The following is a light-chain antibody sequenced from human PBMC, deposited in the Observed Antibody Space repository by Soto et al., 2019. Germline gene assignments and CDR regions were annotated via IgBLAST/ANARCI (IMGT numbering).Light chain of an antibody. V-gene: IGKV3-15*01. CDR2: GAS. Sequence: EIVMTQSQATLSVSPGERATLSCRASQSVSSNLAWYQQKPGQAPRLLIYGASTRATGIPARFSGSGSGTESTLTISSLQSEDFAVYYCHQYNNWQKTFGQGTKVDIK. J-gene: IGKJ1*01. CDR3: HQYNNWQKT. CDR1: QSVSSN.